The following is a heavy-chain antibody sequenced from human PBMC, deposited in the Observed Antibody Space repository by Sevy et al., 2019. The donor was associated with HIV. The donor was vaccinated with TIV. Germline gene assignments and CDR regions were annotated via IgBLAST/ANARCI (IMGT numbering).Heavy chain of an antibody. V-gene: IGHV3-23*01. CDR3: AKGPWREWSISAVDI. D-gene: IGHD3-3*01. CDR1: GFTFSTYA. Sequence: GGYLRLSCAASGFTFSTYAMSWVRQAPGKGLEWVSGISGSGGKTYYADSVKGRRTSSRENSKNTLYLQMNSLRAEDTAVYYCAKGPWREWSISAVDIWGQGTMVTVS. CDR2: ISGSGGKT. J-gene: IGHJ3*02.